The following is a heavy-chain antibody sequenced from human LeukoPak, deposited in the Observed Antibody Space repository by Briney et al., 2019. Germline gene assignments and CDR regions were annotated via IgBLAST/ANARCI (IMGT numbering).Heavy chain of an antibody. CDR2: ISGSGGST. CDR1: GFTFSSYA. Sequence: PGGSLRLSCAASGFTFSSYAMSWVRQAPGKGLEWVSAISGSGGSTYYADSVKGRFTISRDNSKNTLCLQMNSLRAEDTAVYYCAKATMVRGANFDYWGQGTLVTVSS. D-gene: IGHD3-10*01. CDR3: AKATMVRGANFDY. V-gene: IGHV3-23*01. J-gene: IGHJ4*02.